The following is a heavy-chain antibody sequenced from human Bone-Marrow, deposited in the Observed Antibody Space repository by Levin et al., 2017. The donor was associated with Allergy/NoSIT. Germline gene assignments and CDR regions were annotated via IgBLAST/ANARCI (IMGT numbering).Heavy chain of an antibody. CDR1: GFSLSTSGMC. J-gene: IGHJ6*02. CDR3: ARIPYSNYVGYYYGMDV. CDR2: IDWDDDK. Sequence: TLSLTCTFSGFSLSTSGMCVSWIRQPPGTALEWLALIDWDDDKYYSTSLKTRLTISKDTSKNQVVLTMTNMDPVDTATYYCARIPYSNYVGYYYGMDVWGQGTTVTVSS. D-gene: IGHD4-11*01. V-gene: IGHV2-70*01.